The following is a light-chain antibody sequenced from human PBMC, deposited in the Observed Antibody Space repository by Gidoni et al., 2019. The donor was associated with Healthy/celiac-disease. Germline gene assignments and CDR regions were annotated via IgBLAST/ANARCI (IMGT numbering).Light chain of an antibody. J-gene: IGLJ1*01. CDR3: SSYTSSSTLV. V-gene: IGLV2-14*01. Sequence: QSALTQPASVSGSPGQAFTISCTGTSSDVGVYNYVSWYQQHPGKAPKLMIYEVSNRPSGVSNRFSGSKSGNPASLTISGLQAEDEADYYCSSYTSSSTLVFGTGTKITVL. CDR1: SSDVGVYNY. CDR2: EVS.